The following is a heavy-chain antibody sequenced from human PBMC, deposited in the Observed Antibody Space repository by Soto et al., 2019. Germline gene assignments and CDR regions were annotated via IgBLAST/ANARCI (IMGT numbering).Heavy chain of an antibody. CDR1: GDTFSGYP. V-gene: IGHV1-69*18. D-gene: IGHD3-10*01. CDR2: IIPVFGTT. CDR3: ARDGGFGELKY. J-gene: IGHJ4*02. Sequence: QVQLVQSGAELKKPGSSVKVSCKASGDTFSGYPINWVRQAPGEGLEWMGRIIPVFGTTNDAQRFEGRVTFTADEPTNTAYLELRGLLSEDTAVYYCARDGGFGELKYWGPGTLVTVSS.